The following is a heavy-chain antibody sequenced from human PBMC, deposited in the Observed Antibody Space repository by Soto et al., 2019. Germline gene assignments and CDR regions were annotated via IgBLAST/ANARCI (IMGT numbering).Heavy chain of an antibody. J-gene: IGHJ4*02. CDR2: INQSGIT. CDR1: GASSSNYY. V-gene: IGHV4-34*01. CDR3: ARGILGRYCSGGTCYFRDYYFDF. D-gene: IGHD2-15*01. Sequence: SETLSLTCAFYGASSSNYYWSWIRQSPGKGLEWIGEINQSGITNYNPSLKSRVTISVDTSKTQFSLKLSSVTAADTAVYYCARGILGRYCSGGTCYFRDYYFDFWGQGTLVTVSS.